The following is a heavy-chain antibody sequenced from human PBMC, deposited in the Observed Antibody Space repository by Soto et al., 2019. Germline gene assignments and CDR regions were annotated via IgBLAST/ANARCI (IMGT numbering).Heavy chain of an antibody. V-gene: IGHV1-69*13. CDR1: GGTVSRYA. CDR2: IIPIFGTA. D-gene: IGHD3-22*01. J-gene: IGHJ4*02. Sequence: SVKVSCRSSGGTVSRYAISRARRSPGQGVAWMGGIIPIFGTANYAQKFQGRVTITADESTSTAYMELSSLRSEDTAVYYCASEKPYYYDSSGYYPSHWGQGTLVPDSS. CDR3: ASEKPYYYDSSGYYPSH.